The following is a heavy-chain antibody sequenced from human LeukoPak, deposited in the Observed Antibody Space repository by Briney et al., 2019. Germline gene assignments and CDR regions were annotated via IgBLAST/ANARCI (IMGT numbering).Heavy chain of an antibody. J-gene: IGHJ6*02. CDR1: GFTFSSYA. Sequence: GGSLRLSCTASGFTFSSYAMSWVRQAPGKGLEWVSAISGSGGSTYYADSVKGRFTISRDNSKNTLYLQMNSLRAEDTAVYYCAKAMSYYYYYYGMDVWGQGTTVTVSS. V-gene: IGHV3-23*01. CDR2: ISGSGGST. D-gene: IGHD5/OR15-5a*01. CDR3: AKAMSYYYYYYGMDV.